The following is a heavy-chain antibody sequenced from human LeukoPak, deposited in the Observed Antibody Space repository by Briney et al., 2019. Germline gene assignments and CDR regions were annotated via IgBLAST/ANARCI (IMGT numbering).Heavy chain of an antibody. V-gene: IGHV4-4*02. J-gene: IGHJ3*02. CDR1: GGSITTSNW. Sequence: SETLSLTCAVSGGSITTSNWWTWVRQPPGKGLEWIGEIYHTGSTNYNPSLKSRVTISVDKPKNQFSLKLTSVTAADTAVYYCARNGPTAAGAFDSWGQGHWSPSLQ. D-gene: IGHD6-13*01. CDR2: IYHTGST. CDR3: ARNGPTAAGAFDS.